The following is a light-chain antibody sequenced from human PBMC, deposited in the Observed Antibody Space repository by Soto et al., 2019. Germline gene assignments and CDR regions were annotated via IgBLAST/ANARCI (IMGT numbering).Light chain of an antibody. CDR1: QTIRGL. Sequence: EIVLTQSPATLSLSPGERATLSCRASQTIRGLLAWYQHRPGQAPRLLIYDTSNRATGIPARFSGSGSGTEFTLTISSLQSEDFAVYYCQQYNNWPPITFGQGTRLEIK. J-gene: IGKJ5*01. CDR3: QQYNNWPPIT. V-gene: IGKV3-15*01. CDR2: DTS.